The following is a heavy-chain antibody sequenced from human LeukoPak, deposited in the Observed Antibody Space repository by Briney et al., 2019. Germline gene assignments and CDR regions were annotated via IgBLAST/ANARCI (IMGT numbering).Heavy chain of an antibody. D-gene: IGHD5-12*01. Sequence: PGGSLRLSCAASGFTFSSYGMSWVRQAPGKGLEWVSAISGSGGSTYYADSVKGRFTISRDNSKNTLYLQMNSLRAEDTAVYYCAKDEYSGYDEDYWGQGTLVTVSS. CDR3: AKDEYSGYDEDY. CDR2: ISGSGGST. J-gene: IGHJ4*02. V-gene: IGHV3-23*01. CDR1: GFTFSSYG.